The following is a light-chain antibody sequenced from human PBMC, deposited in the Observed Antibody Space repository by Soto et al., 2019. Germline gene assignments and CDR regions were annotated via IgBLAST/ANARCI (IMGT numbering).Light chain of an antibody. Sequence: ELVMTQSPATLSVSAGERATLSCRASQSVSSNLAWYQQKTGQAPRLLIYGKSTRATGIPDRFSGSGYGTDFNLSINRLEPEDFAVYYCQQYGSSLSTFGQGTKVDIK. V-gene: IGKV3D-15*01. CDR1: QSVSSN. CDR3: QQYGSSLST. CDR2: GKS. J-gene: IGKJ1*01.